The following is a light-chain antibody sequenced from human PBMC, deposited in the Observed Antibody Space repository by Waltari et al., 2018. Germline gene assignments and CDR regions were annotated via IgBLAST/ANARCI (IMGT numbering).Light chain of an antibody. V-gene: IGKV4-1*01. CDR3: HQYYISPET. J-gene: IGKJ2*01. Sequence: DIVMTQSPDSLAMSLGERATINCKSSQSVLNNSNNKNYLAWYQQKPGQPPKLLIYWASTRESGIPDRFSSSGSGTDFTLTISGLQAEDVAVYYCHQYYISPETFGQGTKLEIK. CDR2: WAS. CDR1: QSVLNNSNNKNY.